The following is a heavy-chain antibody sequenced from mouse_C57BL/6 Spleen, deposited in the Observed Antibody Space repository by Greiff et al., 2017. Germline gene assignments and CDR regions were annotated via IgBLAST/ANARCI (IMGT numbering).Heavy chain of an antibody. CDR2: IDPEDGET. D-gene: IGHD1-1*01. V-gene: IGHV14-2*01. CDR3: ATTTVGAYYFDY. Sequence: EVMLVESGAELVKPGASVKLSCTASGFNIKDYYMHWVKQRTEQGLEWIGRIDPEDGETKYAPKFQGKATITADTSSNTAYLQLSSLTSEDTAVYYCATTTVGAYYFDYWGQGTTLTVSS. J-gene: IGHJ2*01. CDR1: GFNIKDYY.